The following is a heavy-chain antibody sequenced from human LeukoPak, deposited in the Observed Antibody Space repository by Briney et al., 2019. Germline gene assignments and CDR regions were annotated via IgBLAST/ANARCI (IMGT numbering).Heavy chain of an antibody. V-gene: IGHV1-2*06. Sequence: ASVKVSCKASGYTFTGYYMHWVRQAPGQGLEWMGRINPNSGDTNYAQKFQGRVTMTRDTSITTAYMELSSLKSDDTAVYYCVRACSGGICYSDNWLDPWGQGTQVTVSS. J-gene: IGHJ5*02. CDR1: GYTFTGYY. CDR2: INPNSGDT. CDR3: VRACSGGICYSDNWLDP. D-gene: IGHD2-15*01.